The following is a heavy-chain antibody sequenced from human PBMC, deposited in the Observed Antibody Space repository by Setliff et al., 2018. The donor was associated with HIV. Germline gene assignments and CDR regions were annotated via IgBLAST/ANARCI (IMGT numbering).Heavy chain of an antibody. CDR1: GFTFDSYS. CDR2: IKSKTDGGTT. J-gene: IGHJ3*02. Sequence: GGSLRLSCATSGFTFDSYSIIWVRQAPGKGLEWVGRIKSKTDGGTTDYAAPVKGRFTISRDNSKNTLYLQMNSLRVEDTAVYCCARSKGHLYYDDDTGYVLHAFDIWGQGTMVTVSS. V-gene: IGHV3-15*01. D-gene: IGHD3-22*01. CDR3: ARSKGHLYYDDDTGYVLHAFDI.